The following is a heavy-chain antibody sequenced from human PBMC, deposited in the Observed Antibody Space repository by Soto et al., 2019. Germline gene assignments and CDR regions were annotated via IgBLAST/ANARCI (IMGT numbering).Heavy chain of an antibody. J-gene: IGHJ5*02. D-gene: IGHD3-10*01. Sequence: PSETLSLTCTVSGGSISSYYWSWIRQPPGKGLEWIGYIYYSGSTNYNPSLKSRVTISVDTSKNQFSLKLSSVTAADTAVYYCARRSMVRGVIIESWFDPWGQGTLVTVPQ. V-gene: IGHV4-59*08. CDR1: GGSISSYY. CDR3: ARRSMVRGVIIESWFDP. CDR2: IYYSGST.